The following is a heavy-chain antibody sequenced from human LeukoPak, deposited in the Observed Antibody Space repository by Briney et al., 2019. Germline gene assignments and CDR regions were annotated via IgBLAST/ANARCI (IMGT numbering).Heavy chain of an antibody. CDR3: ARAGIMITFGGVIARYNWFDP. Sequence: PSETLSLTCAVYGGSFSGYYWSWIRQPPGKGLEWIGEINHSGSTNYNPSLKGRVTISVDTSKNQFSLKLSSVTAADTAVYYCARAGIMITFGGVIARYNWFDPWGQGTLVTVSS. CDR1: GGSFSGYY. J-gene: IGHJ5*02. V-gene: IGHV4-34*01. CDR2: INHSGST. D-gene: IGHD3-16*02.